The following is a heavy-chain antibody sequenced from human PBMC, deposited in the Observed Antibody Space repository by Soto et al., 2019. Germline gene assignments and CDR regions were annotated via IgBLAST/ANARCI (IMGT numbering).Heavy chain of an antibody. D-gene: IGHD2-2*02. Sequence: GASVKVSCKASGYTFTSYAMHWVRQAPGQRLEWMGWINAGNGNTKYSQKFQGRVTITRDTSASTAYMELSSLRSEDTAVYYCAAKFYYCSSTSCYSPYYYGMDVWGQGTTVPSP. J-gene: IGHJ6*02. CDR3: AAKFYYCSSTSCYSPYYYGMDV. CDR1: GYTFTSYA. V-gene: IGHV1-3*01. CDR2: INAGNGNT.